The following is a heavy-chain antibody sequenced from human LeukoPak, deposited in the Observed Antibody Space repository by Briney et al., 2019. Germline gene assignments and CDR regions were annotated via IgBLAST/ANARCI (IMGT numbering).Heavy chain of an antibody. D-gene: IGHD5-12*01. CDR3: SRYVDIPLDY. CDR2: ITKKERTYAT. V-gene: IGHV3-73*01. J-gene: IGHJ4*02. Sequence: GGSLRLSCAASGFTFSGSSIHWVRQASGKGLEWVGRITKKERTYATAYAASVAGRFTISRDDSQNTAYLQMHSLKSEDAAVYYCSRYVDIPLDYWGQGALVTVPS. CDR1: GFTFSGSS.